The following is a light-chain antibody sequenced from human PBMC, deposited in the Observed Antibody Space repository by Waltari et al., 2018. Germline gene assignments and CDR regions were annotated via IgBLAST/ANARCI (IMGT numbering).Light chain of an antibody. V-gene: IGLV7-46*01. CDR1: TGAVTSGHY. CDR2: DTN. J-gene: IGLJ2*01. CDR3: LLYYSGTRV. Sequence: QAVVTQEPSPTVSPGGKVTLTCGSRTGAVTSGHYPYWFQQEPGQAPRTLIYDTNIKHSWTPARFSGSLLGGKAALTLSGAQPEDEAEYYCLLYYSGTRVFGGGTKLTVL.